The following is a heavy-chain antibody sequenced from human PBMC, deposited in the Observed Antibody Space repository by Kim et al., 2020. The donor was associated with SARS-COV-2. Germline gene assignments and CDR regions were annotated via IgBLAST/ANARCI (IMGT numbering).Heavy chain of an antibody. D-gene: IGHD6-6*01. CDR3: ARRKEYSRNWFDP. J-gene: IGHJ5*02. V-gene: IGHV3-21*01. Sequence: YAESVKGRFTISGDNAKNSLYLQMNSLGAEETAVYYCARRKEYSRNWFDPWGQGTLVTVSS.